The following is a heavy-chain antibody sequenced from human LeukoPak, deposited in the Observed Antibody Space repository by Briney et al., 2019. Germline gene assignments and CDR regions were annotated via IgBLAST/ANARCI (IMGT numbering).Heavy chain of an antibody. J-gene: IGHJ4*02. Sequence: PGGSLRLSCAASGFTFSSYAMHWVRQAPGKGLEWVAVISYDGSNKYYADSVKGRFTISRDNSKNTLYLQMNSLRAEDTAVYYCARGVRATVTPFDYWGQGTLVTVSS. D-gene: IGHD4-17*01. CDR3: ARGVRATVTPFDY. CDR2: ISYDGSNK. CDR1: GFTFSSYA. V-gene: IGHV3-30-3*01.